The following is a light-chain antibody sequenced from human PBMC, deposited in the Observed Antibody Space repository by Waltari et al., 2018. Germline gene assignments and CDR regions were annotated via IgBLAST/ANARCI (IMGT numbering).Light chain of an antibody. Sequence: QTVVTQKPSFSVSPGGTVTLTCGLSSGSVSTNYYPSWYQQTPGQAPRTLIYSTNTRSSGVPDRFSGSILGNKAALTITGAQADDESDYYCVLYMGSGISQFGGGTKLTVL. V-gene: IGLV8-61*01. CDR2: STN. CDR3: VLYMGSGISQ. J-gene: IGLJ2*01. CDR1: SGSVSTNYY.